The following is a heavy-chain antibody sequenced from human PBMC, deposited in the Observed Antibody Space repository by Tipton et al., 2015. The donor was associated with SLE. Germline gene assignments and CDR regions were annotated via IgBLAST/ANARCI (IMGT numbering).Heavy chain of an antibody. CDR3: TRDRGRDYGDEGDY. CDR1: GFTFANYA. J-gene: IGHJ4*02. D-gene: IGHD4-17*01. CDR2: IRSEPYGGTP. Sequence: SLRLSCTASGFTFANYAMTWFRQAPGKGLEWVGFIRSEPYGGTPEDAASVKGRFTISRDDSKSIAYLQMNRLKAEDTAVYYCTRDRGRDYGDEGDYWGQGTLVTVSS. V-gene: IGHV3-49*03.